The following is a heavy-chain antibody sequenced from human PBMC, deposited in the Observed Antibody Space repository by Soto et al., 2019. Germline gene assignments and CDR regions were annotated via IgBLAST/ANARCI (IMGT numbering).Heavy chain of an antibody. CDR2: IFNSGTT. D-gene: IGHD1-26*01. Sequence: QVQPQESGPGLVKPSQTLSLTCSVSGASTVSHYHWTWIRQPPGKGLEWMGYIFNSGTTFYNPSLTSRLSISMDTSGNHFSLELRSVTAADTAVYYCALALGPTTGLDYWGQGTLVTVSS. CDR1: GASTVSHYH. CDR3: ALALGPTTGLDY. J-gene: IGHJ4*02. V-gene: IGHV4-31*02.